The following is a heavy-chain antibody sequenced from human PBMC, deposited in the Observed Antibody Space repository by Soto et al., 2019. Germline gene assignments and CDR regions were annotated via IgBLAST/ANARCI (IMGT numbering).Heavy chain of an antibody. D-gene: IGHD3-3*01. CDR2: INPSGST. J-gene: IGHJ6*02. CDR3: AREGITIYDYALDV. CDR1: GGSFSGHY. V-gene: IGHV4-34*01. Sequence: PSEPLSLTCAVEGGSFSGHYWFWIRQPPGKGREWVGEINPSGSTKYNPTLKSRVTITADTSRNQFSLKLSSVTAADTAVFDCAREGITIYDYALDVWGQGTTVTVSS.